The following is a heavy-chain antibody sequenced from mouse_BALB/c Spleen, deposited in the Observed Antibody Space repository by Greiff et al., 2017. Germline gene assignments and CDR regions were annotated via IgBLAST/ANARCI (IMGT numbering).Heavy chain of an antibody. V-gene: IGHV1-74*01. D-gene: IGHD2-4*01. CDR1: GYTFTSYW. J-gene: IGHJ3*01. CDR3: APYDYEAWFAY. CDR2: IDPYDSET. Sequence: QVQLKQPGAELVRPGASVKLSCKASGYTFTSYWMNWVKQWPEQGLEWIGRIDPYDSETHYNQKFKDKAILTVDKSSSTAYMQLSSLTSEDSAVYYCAPYDYEAWFAYWGQGTLVTVSA.